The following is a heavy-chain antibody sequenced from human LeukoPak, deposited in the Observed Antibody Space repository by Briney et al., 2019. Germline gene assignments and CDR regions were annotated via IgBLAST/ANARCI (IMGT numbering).Heavy chain of an antibody. CDR2: IYYNGST. D-gene: IGHD3-10*01. Sequence: SETLSLTCTISGGSISSYYWTWLRQPPGKGLEWIGYIYYNGSTNYNPSLRSRVTISLDTSKRLFSLKLSSVTAADTAVYYCARGVGTMVRGATNWFDPWGQGTLVTVSS. CDR1: GGSISSYY. J-gene: IGHJ5*02. CDR3: ARGVGTMVRGATNWFDP. V-gene: IGHV4-59*01.